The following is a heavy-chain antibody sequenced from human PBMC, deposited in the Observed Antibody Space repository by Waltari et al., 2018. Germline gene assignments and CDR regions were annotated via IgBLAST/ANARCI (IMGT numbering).Heavy chain of an antibody. CDR3: AKSKGDYIWETYRYKDLPLDV. CDR2: IYYSGST. D-gene: IGHD3-16*02. V-gene: IGHV4-39*07. CDR1: GGSISSSRYY. Sequence: QLQLQESGPGLVKPSETLSLTCTVSGGSISSSRYYWGWIRQPPGKGLEWIGSIYYSGSTYYNPSLKSRVTISVDTSKNSLSLQMNNLRAEDTAVYYCAKSKGDYIWETYRYKDLPLDVWGQGTTVIVSS. J-gene: IGHJ6*02.